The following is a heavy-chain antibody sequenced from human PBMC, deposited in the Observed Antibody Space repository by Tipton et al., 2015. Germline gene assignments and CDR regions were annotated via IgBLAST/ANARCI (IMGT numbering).Heavy chain of an antibody. CDR2: IFHRGDT. Sequence: TLSLTCDVSGYSISSGYYWGWIRQPPGKGLEWIGSIFHRGDTNYNPSLKSRVTMSRDTSKNQFSLKLTSVTAADTAVYYCACQDYDSLTRDYQTVDYWGQGTLVTVS. CDR3: ACQDYDSLTRDYQTVDY. J-gene: IGHJ4*02. D-gene: IGHD3-9*01. CDR1: GYSISSGYY. V-gene: IGHV4-38-2*01.